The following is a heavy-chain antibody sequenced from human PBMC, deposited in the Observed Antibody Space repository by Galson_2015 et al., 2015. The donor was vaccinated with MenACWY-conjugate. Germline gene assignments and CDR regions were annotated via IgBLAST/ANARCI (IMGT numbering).Heavy chain of an antibody. CDR2: INGDGSVT. CDR3: ARDRVYGSGSSDH. CDR1: AVSEFTFSNYW. V-gene: IGHV3-74*01. Sequence: SLRLSCAVSAVSEFTFSNYWMHWVRQVPGKGLVWLSRINGDGSVTNYADSVRGRFTISRDNAKNTLYLQMNSLRAEDTAIYYCARDRVYGSGSSDHRGQGTLVTVSS. D-gene: IGHD3-10*01. J-gene: IGHJ4*02.